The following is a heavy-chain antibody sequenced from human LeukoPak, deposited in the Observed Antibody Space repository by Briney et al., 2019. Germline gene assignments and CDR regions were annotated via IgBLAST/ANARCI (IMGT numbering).Heavy chain of an antibody. CDR2: IIPILGIA. D-gene: IGHD6-19*01. Sequence: ASVKVSCKASGGTFSSYAISWVRQAPGQGLEWMGRIIPILGIANYAQKFQGRVTITADKSTSTAYMELSSLRSEDTAVYYCASLYPPYSSGWYWPHHDAFDIWGQGTMVTVSS. V-gene: IGHV1-69*04. CDR1: GGTFSSYA. J-gene: IGHJ3*02. CDR3: ASLYPPYSSGWYWPHHDAFDI.